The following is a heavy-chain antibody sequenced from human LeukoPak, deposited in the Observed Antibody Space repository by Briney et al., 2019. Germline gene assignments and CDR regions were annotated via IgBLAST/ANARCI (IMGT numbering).Heavy chain of an antibody. J-gene: IGHJ6*02. Sequence: ASVKVSCKASGYTFTSYGISWVRQAPGQGLEWMGWISAYNGNTNYAQKLQGRVTMTTDTSTSTAYMELRSLRSDDTAVYYCATTPMVSSYYYYYGMDVWGQGTTVTVSS. V-gene: IGHV1-18*01. CDR3: ATTPMVSSYYYYYGMDV. CDR1: GYTFTSYG. CDR2: ISAYNGNT. D-gene: IGHD5-18*01.